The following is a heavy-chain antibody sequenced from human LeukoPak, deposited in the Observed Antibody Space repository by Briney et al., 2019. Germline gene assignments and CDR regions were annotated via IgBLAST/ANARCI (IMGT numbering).Heavy chain of an antibody. J-gene: IGHJ4*02. CDR3: AKSTTVTTPFDY. CDR2: ISGNGGST. CDR1: GFTFSSYA. D-gene: IGHD4-17*01. V-gene: IGHV3-23*01. Sequence: PGGSLRLSCAASGFTFSSYAMSWVRQAPGKGLEWVSAISGNGGSTYYADSVKGRFTVSRDNSEHTLYLQMNSLRAEDTAVYYCAKSTTVTTPFDYWGQGTLVTVSS.